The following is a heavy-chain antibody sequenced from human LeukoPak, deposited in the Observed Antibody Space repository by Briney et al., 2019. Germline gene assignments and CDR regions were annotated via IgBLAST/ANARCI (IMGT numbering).Heavy chain of an antibody. V-gene: IGHV3-48*04. CDR3: ARGPFWSGYYDD. J-gene: IGHJ4*02. CDR2: ISDSGNTI. D-gene: IGHD3-3*01. Sequence: PGGSLRLSCAASGFTFSSYWMSWVRQAPGKGLEWVSYISDSGNTIYYADSVKGRFTISRDNAKNSLYLQVNSLRSEDTAVYHCARGPFWSGYYDDWGQGTLVTVSS. CDR1: GFTFSSYW.